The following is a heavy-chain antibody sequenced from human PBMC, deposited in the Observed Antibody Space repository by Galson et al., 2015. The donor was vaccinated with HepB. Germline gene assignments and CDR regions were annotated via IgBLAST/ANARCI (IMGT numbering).Heavy chain of an antibody. CDR2: IYWDDDK. D-gene: IGHD6-6*01. CDR1: GFSLSTTGVG. J-gene: IGHJ6*02. V-gene: IGHV2-5*02. Sequence: PALVKPTQTLTLPCTFSGFSLSTTGVGVGWIRQPPGKALEWLALIYWDDDKRYSPSLKSRLTITKDTSQNQVVLRMTNMDPVDTATYYCAHKGTYGTSSYYYFTMDVWGQGTTVTVSS. CDR3: AHKGTYGTSSYYYFTMDV.